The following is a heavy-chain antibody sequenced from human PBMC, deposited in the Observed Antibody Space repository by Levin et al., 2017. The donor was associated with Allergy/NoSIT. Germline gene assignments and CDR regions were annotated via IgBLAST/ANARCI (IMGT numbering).Heavy chain of an antibody. CDR3: ARDPLDSSSWFSPGY. CDR2: IWYDGSNK. V-gene: IGHV3-33*01. J-gene: IGHJ4*02. Sequence: GGSLRLSCAASGFTFSSYGMHWVRQAPGKGLEWVAVIWYDGSNKYYADSVKGRFTISRDNSKNTLYLQMNSLRAEDTAVYYCARDPLDSSSWFSPGYWGQGTLVTVSS. CDR1: GFTFSSYG. D-gene: IGHD6-13*01.